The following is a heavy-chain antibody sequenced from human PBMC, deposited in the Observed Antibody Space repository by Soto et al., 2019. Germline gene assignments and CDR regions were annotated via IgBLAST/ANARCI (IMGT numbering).Heavy chain of an antibody. CDR1: GFTFSSYA. D-gene: IGHD3-9*01. CDR2: ISDDGSNK. V-gene: IGHV3-30-3*01. CDR3: ARVSRADILTGYYGKFDY. J-gene: IGHJ4*02. Sequence: GSLRLSCAASGFTFSSYAMHWVRQAPGKGLEWVAVISDDGSNKYYADSVKGRFTISRDNSKNTLYLQMNSLRAEDTAVYYCARVSRADILTGYYGKFDYWGQGTLVTVSS.